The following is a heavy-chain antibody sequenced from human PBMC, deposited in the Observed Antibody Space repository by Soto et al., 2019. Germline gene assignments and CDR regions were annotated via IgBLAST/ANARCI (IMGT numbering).Heavy chain of an antibody. D-gene: IGHD3-9*01. V-gene: IGHV4-31*03. CDR1: GGSISSGGYY. J-gene: IGHJ3*02. CDR2: IYYSGST. Sequence: QVQLQESGPGLVKPSQTLSLTCTVSGGSISSGGYYWSWIRQHPGKGLEWIGYIYYSGSTYYNPSLKSRVTISVDTSKNQCSLKLSSVTPAETAVYYCARANYDILTGYYTPLGSVAFDIWGQGTMVTVSS. CDR3: ARANYDILTGYYTPLGSVAFDI.